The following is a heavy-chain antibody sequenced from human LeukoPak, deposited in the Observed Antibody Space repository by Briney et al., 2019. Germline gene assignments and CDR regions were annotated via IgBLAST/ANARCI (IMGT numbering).Heavy chain of an antibody. Sequence: ASVKVSRKASGYTFTSYGISWVRQAPGQGLEGVGWISAYNGNTNYAQNLQGRVTMTTDTSTSTAYMELRSLRSDHTAVYYCARDLKGGYCSGGSRPYYCDYWGQGTLVALSS. CDR3: ARDLKGGYCSGGSRPYYCDY. CDR2: ISAYNGNT. V-gene: IGHV1-18*01. D-gene: IGHD2-15*01. CDR1: GYTFTSYG. J-gene: IGHJ4*02.